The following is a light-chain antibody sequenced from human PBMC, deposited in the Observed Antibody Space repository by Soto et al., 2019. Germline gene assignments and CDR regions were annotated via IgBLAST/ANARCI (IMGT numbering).Light chain of an antibody. CDR2: GAS. J-gene: IGKJ1*01. CDR3: QQYGSSPWT. CDR1: QTIRSNY. Sequence: ETVLTQSPGTQSLSPGERATLSCRASQTIRSNYLAWYRQTPGQAPRLLIYGASNRATGIADRFSGSGSGTDFTLIISRLEPEDFALYYCQQYGSSPWTFGQGTKVEIK. V-gene: IGKV3-20*01.